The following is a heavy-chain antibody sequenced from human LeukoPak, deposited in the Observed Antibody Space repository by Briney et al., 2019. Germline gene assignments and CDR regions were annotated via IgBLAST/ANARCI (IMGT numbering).Heavy chain of an antibody. D-gene: IGHD2-15*01. J-gene: IGHJ4*02. V-gene: IGHV4-39*01. Sequence: SETLSLTCTVSGGSISSSSYYWGWIRQPPGKGLEWIGSIYYSGSTYYNPSLKSRVTISVDTSKNQFSLKLSSVTAADTAVYYCARQVTLAATLYFDYWGQGTLVTV. CDR3: ARQVTLAATLYFDY. CDR2: IYYSGST. CDR1: GGSISSSSYY.